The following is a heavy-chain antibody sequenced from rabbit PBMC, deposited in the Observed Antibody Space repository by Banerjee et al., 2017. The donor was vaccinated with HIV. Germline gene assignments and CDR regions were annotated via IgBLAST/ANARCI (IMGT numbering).Heavy chain of an antibody. D-gene: IGHD1-1*01. J-gene: IGHJ4*01. Sequence: QSLEESGGDLVKPGASLTLTCKASGIDFSSYWICWVRQAPGKGLEWIGCINTDSSGNTDYASWVISRFTVSKTSSTTVTLQMTSLTAADTATYFCARDRSDITYPYFDLWGPGTLVTIS. CDR2: INTDSSGNT. V-gene: IGHV1S40*01. CDR1: GIDFSSYW. CDR3: ARDRSDITYPYFDL.